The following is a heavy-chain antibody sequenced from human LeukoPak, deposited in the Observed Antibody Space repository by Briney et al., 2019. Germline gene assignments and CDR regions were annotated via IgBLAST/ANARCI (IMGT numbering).Heavy chain of an antibody. V-gene: IGHV3-53*01. CDR2: IYSGGST. CDR1: GFTVSSNY. CDR3: ASDLKIAVAAQDAFDI. D-gene: IGHD6-19*01. Sequence: GGSLRLSCAASGFTVSSNYMSWVRQAPGKGLEWVPVIYSGGSTYYADSVKGRFTISRDNAKNSLYLQMNSLRAEDTAVYYCASDLKIAVAAQDAFDIWGQGTMVTVSS. J-gene: IGHJ3*02.